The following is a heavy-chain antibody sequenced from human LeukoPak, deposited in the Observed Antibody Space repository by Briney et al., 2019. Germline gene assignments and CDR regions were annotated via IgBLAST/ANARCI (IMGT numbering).Heavy chain of an antibody. Sequence: GGSLRLSCAASGFTLSSYSMDWVRQAPGKGLEWVSSISSTSSYKYYADSVKGRFTISRDNAKNSLYLQMNSLRADDTAVYYCARDPWTSDYWGQGTRVSVSS. CDR2: ISSTSSYK. J-gene: IGHJ4*02. D-gene: IGHD3/OR15-3a*01. CDR1: GFTLSSYS. V-gene: IGHV3-21*01. CDR3: ARDPWTSDY.